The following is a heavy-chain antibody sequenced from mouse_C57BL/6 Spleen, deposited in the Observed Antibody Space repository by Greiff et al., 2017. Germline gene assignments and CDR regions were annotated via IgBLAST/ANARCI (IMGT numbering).Heavy chain of an antibody. D-gene: IGHD2-1*01. J-gene: IGHJ3*01. CDR2: IDPSDSET. CDR3: ARLGYGNYEGFAY. CDR1: GYTFTSYW. Sequence: VQLQQPGAELVRPGSSVKLSCKASGYTFTSYWMHWVKQRPIQGLEWIGNIDPSDSETHYNQKFKDKATLTVDKSSSTAYMQLSSLTSEDSAVYYCARLGYGNYEGFAYWGQGTLVTVSA. V-gene: IGHV1-52*01.